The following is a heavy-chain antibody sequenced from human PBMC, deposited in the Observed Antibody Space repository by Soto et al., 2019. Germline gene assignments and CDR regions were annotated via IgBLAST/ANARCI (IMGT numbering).Heavy chain of an antibody. Sequence: SETLSLTCTVSGGSISSSSYYWGWIRQPPGKGLEWIGSIYYSGSTYYNPSLKSRVTISVDTSKNQFSLKLSSVTAADTAAYYCARLEVVLTGYYITPTYYYGMDVWGQGTTVS. CDR3: ARLEVVLTGYYITPTYYYGMDV. J-gene: IGHJ6*02. CDR1: GGSISSSSYY. V-gene: IGHV4-39*01. CDR2: IYYSGST. D-gene: IGHD3-9*01.